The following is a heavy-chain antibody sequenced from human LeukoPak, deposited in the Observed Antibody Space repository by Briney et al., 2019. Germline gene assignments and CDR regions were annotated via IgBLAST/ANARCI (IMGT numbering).Heavy chain of an antibody. D-gene: IGHD6-13*01. CDR1: GGSISGSSYY. Sequence: SETLSLTCTVSGGSISGSSYYWGWIRQPPGKGLEWIGCIYYSGSTNYNPSLKSRVTISVDTSKTQFSLNLSSVTAADTAVYYCARNRYSSSWYPDCWGRGTLVTVSS. CDR3: ARNRYSSSWYPDC. V-gene: IGHV4-61*05. J-gene: IGHJ4*02. CDR2: IYYSGST.